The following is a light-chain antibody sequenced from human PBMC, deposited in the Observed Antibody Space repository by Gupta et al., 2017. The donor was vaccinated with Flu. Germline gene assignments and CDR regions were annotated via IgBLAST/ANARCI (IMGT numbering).Light chain of an antibody. CDR1: STDVGGYNS. CDR3: GSYTGKTTPYV. Sequence: QSALTQPASVSGSPGQSITISCTGTSTDVGGYNSVSWFQQHPGEVPKLLIYEVTHRPSGVSDRFSGSKSGNTASLTISGLQAEDEADYYCGSYTGKTTPYVFGTGTKVTVL. CDR2: EVT. V-gene: IGLV2-14*01. J-gene: IGLJ1*01.